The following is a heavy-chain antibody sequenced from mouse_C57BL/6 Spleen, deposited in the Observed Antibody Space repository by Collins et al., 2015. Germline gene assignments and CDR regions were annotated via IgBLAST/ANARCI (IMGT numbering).Heavy chain of an antibody. V-gene: IGHV1-55*01. D-gene: IGHD2-4*01. Sequence: QVQLQQPGAEVVKPGTSVKMSCKASGYTFTSYWITWAKQRPGQGLEWIGDIYPGSGSSTYNAKFKTKATLTVDTSSTTAYMQLSSLTSEDSAVYYCAMIHYYALDYWGQGTSVTVSS. CDR1: GYTFTSYW. CDR2: IYPGSGSS. CDR3: AMIHYYALDY. J-gene: IGHJ4*01.